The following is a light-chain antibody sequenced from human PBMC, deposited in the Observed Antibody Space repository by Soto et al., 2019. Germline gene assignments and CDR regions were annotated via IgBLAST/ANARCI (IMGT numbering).Light chain of an antibody. CDR3: QQFNSYPIT. CDR2: VAS. J-gene: IGKJ5*01. V-gene: IGKV1-9*01. Sequence: DIQFTHSPSFLSASVGDRVTITCRASQGISSYLAWYQQKPRKAPKLLIYVASTLQSGVPSRFSGSGSGAEFTLTISSLQPEDFATYYCQQFNSYPITFGQGTRLEIK. CDR1: QGISSY.